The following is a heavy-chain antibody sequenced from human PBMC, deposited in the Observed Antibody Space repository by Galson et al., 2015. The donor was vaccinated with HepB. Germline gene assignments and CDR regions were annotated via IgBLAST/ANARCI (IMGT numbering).Heavy chain of an antibody. Sequence: SLRLSCAASGFSFMTYGMHWARQAPGKGLEWVAVIGHDGTYKVYGDSVKGRSTISRDNSKNTLYLELNSLRAEDTAVYYCARDLGRGNYMDVWGKGTTVTVSS. D-gene: IGHD2-15*01. CDR2: IGHDGTYK. CDR3: ARDLGRGNYMDV. CDR1: GFSFMTYG. J-gene: IGHJ6*03. V-gene: IGHV3-33*01.